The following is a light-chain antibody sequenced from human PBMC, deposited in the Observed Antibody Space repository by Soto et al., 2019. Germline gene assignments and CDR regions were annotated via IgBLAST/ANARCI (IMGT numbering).Light chain of an antibody. Sequence: SVLPQPASVSVSPGQSITISCTGTSSDVGGYNYVSWYQHHPGKAPKLIIYDVSNRPSGVSIRFSGSKSDNTASLTISGLQPEDEADYHCSSYTTSNTRQIVFGTGTKVTVL. CDR1: SSDVGGYNY. V-gene: IGLV2-14*03. CDR3: SSYTTSNTRQIV. J-gene: IGLJ1*01. CDR2: DVS.